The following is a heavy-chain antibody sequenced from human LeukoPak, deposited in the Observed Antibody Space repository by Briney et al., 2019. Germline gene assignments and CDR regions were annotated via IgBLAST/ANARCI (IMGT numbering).Heavy chain of an antibody. V-gene: IGHV4-59*01. D-gene: IGHD3-22*01. Sequence: PSETLSLTCTVSGGSITDYYWGWIRQPPGKGLEWIGYIYYSGSTNYNPSLKSRVTISLDTSKNQFSLKLSSVTAADTAVYYCARSTWLLDKWGQGTLVTVPS. CDR2: IYYSGST. J-gene: IGHJ4*02. CDR1: GGSITDYY. CDR3: ARSTWLLDK.